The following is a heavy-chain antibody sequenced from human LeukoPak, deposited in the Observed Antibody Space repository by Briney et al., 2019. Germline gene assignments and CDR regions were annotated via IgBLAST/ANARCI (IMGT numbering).Heavy chain of an antibody. D-gene: IGHD3-9*01. CDR1: GGTFSSYA. J-gene: IGHJ4*02. V-gene: IGHV1-69*06. CDR3: ASDILTRYYFDY. Sequence: SVKVSCKASGGTFSSYAISWVRQAPGQGLEWMGGIIPIFGTANYAQKFQGRVTLTADKSPSTAYMELSSLRSEDTAVYYCASDILTRYYFDYWGQGTLVTVSS. CDR2: IIPIFGTA.